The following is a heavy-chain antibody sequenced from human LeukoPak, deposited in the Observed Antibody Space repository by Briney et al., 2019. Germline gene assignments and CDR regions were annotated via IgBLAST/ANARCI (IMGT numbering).Heavy chain of an antibody. CDR3: TSNNDYDFFSSYYTYYYYYMDV. Sequence: GGSLRLSCTASGFTFGDYAMSWFRQAPGKGLEWVGFIRSKAYGCTTEYAASVKGRFTISRDDYKSIAYLQMNSLKTADTAAYYCTSNNDYDFFSSYYTYYYYYMDVWGKGTTVTVSS. J-gene: IGHJ6*03. D-gene: IGHD3-3*01. CDR2: IRSKAYGCTT. V-gene: IGHV3-49*03. CDR1: GFTFGDYA.